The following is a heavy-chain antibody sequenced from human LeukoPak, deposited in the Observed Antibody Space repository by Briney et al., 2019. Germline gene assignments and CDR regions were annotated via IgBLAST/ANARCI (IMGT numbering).Heavy chain of an antibody. CDR2: IYHSGST. Sequence: PSGTLSLTCAVSGGSISSSNWWSWVRQPPGKGLEWIGEIYHSGSTNYNPSLKSRVTISVDKSKNQFSLKLSSVTAADTAVYYCARDTYNYGSSAYYFDYWGQGTLVTVSS. D-gene: IGHD5-18*01. CDR3: ARDTYNYGSSAYYFDY. CDR1: GGSISSSNW. V-gene: IGHV4-4*02. J-gene: IGHJ4*02.